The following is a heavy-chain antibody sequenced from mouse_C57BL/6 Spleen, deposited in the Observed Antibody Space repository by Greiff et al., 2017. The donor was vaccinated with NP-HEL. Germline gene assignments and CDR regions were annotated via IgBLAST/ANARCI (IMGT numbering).Heavy chain of an antibody. D-gene: IGHD1-1*01. CDR2: IYPGSGST. V-gene: IGHV1-55*01. CDR3: ARGITTVVDAFAY. CDR1: GYTFTSYW. J-gene: IGHJ3*01. Sequence: QVQLQQPGAELVKPGASVKMSCKASGYTFTSYWITWVKQRPGQGLEWIGDIYPGSGSTNYNEKFKSKATLTVDTSSSTAYMQLSSLTSEDSAVYYCARGITTVVDAFAYWGQGTLVTVSA.